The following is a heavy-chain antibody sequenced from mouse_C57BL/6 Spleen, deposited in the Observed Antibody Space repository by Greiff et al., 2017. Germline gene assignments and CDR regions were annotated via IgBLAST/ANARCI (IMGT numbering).Heavy chain of an antibody. V-gene: IGHV5-4*01. D-gene: IGHD2-4*01. CDR3: ARDNYDYDGGFAY. J-gene: IGHJ3*01. CDR2: ISDGGSYT. CDR1: GFTFSSYA. Sequence: EVKVVESGGGLVKPGGSLKLSCAASGFTFSSYAMSWVRQTPEKRLEWVATISDGGSYTYYPDNVKGRFTISRDNAKNNLYLQMSHLKSEDTAMYYCARDNYDYDGGFAYWGQGTLVTVSA.